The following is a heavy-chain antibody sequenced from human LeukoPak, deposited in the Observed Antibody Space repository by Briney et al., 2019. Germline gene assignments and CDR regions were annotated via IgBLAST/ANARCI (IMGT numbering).Heavy chain of an antibody. J-gene: IGHJ4*02. CDR3: ARERYYDTSGYYYLFDY. D-gene: IGHD3-22*01. CDR2: INQDGTET. V-gene: IGHV3-7*01. CDR1: GFTFSSYW. Sequence: GGSLRLSCAASGFTFSSYWMSWVRQAPGRGLEWVANINQDGTETYYVDSGRGRFTISRDNAKNSLYLQLNTVRAEDTAVYYCARERYYDTSGYYYLFDYWGQGTLVTVSS.